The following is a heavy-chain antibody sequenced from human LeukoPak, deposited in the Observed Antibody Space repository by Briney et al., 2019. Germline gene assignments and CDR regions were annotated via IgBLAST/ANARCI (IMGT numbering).Heavy chain of an antibody. CDR2: IYYSGST. V-gene: IGHV4-39*02. Sequence: SETLSLTCTVSGGSISSSSYYWGWIRQPPGKGLEWIGSIYYSGSTYYNPSLKGRVTISVDTSKNQFSLKLSSVTAADTAVYYCARDYENPFDYWGQGTLVTVSS. CDR3: ARDYENPFDY. J-gene: IGHJ4*02. D-gene: IGHD3-3*01. CDR1: GGSISSSSYY.